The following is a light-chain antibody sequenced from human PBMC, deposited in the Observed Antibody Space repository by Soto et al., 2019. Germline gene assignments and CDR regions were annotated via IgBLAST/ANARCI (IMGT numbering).Light chain of an antibody. Sequence: EIVLTQSPGTLSLSPGERATLSCRASQSVASSCLAWYQQKPGQAPRLLIYGASSRATGIPDRFSGSGSGTDFTLTISRLEPEDFAAYYCQQYGSSPQTFGQGTKVEI. CDR3: QQYGSSPQT. J-gene: IGKJ1*01. V-gene: IGKV3-20*01. CDR1: QSVASSC. CDR2: GAS.